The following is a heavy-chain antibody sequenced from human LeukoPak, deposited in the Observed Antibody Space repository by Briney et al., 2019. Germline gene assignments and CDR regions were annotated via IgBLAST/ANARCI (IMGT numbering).Heavy chain of an antibody. D-gene: IGHD1-26*01. V-gene: IGHV4-59*06. CDR1: GGSISSYY. CDR2: IYYSGST. Sequence: SETLSLTCTVSGGSISSYYWSWIRQHPGKGLEWIGYIYYSGSTYYNPSLKSRVTISVDTSKNQFSLKLSSVTATDTAVYYCARAPSGSPAHFDYWGQGTLVTVSS. J-gene: IGHJ4*02. CDR3: ARAPSGSPAHFDY.